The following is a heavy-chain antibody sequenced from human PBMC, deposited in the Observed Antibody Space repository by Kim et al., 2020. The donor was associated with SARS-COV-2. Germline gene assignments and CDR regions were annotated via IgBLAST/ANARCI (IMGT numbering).Heavy chain of an antibody. Sequence: GESLKISCQGSGYSFGNFWIAWVRQMPGKGLEFMGVSDPSGSSATYSPSFQGRVTISADTSTRTAYLQWNNLKASDTAMYYCVRPRFCGHSSCYLYFENWGQGTLVTVSS. D-gene: IGHD6-25*01. CDR3: VRPRFCGHSSCYLYFEN. J-gene: IGHJ4*02. CDR1: GYSFGNFW. V-gene: IGHV5-51*01. CDR2: SDPSGSSA.